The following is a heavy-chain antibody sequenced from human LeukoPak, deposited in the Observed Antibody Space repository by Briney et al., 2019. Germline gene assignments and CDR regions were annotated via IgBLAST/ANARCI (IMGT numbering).Heavy chain of an antibody. CDR2: INHRGIT. Sequence: SETLSLTCAVSGGSFFGYHWNWIRQVPGKGLEWIGEINHRGITNYNPSLKSRVTISVDTSKNQFSLRPRSVTAADTAVYYCARDPTTVITTPYYFDDWGQGTLVTVSS. D-gene: IGHD4-23*01. CDR1: GGSFFGYH. J-gene: IGHJ4*02. V-gene: IGHV4-34*01. CDR3: ARDPTTVITTPYYFDD.